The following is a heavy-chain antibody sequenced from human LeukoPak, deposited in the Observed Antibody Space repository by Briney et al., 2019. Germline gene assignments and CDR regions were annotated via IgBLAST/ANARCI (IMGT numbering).Heavy chain of an antibody. D-gene: IGHD3-22*01. CDR2: ISARGTTI. V-gene: IGHV3-48*01. CDR3: ARVNSYDSVDY. CDR1: GFTFSSYS. J-gene: IGHJ4*02. Sequence: GGSLRLSCAASGFTFSSYSMNWVRQAPGKGLEWLSYISARGTTIYYADSLKGRLTISRDNAKNALYLQMNSLRAEDTAVYYCARVNSYDSVDYWGQGTLVTVSS.